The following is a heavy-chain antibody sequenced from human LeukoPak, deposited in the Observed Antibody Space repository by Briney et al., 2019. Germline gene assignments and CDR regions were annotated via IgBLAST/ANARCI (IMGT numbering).Heavy chain of an antibody. V-gene: IGHV3-74*01. D-gene: IGHD4-17*01. CDR3: ARGGDLYGDYFDY. CDR1: GFTFSSYW. J-gene: IGHJ4*02. Sequence: GGSLRLXCAASGFTFSSYWMHWVRQAPGKGLVWVSRINSDGSSTSYADSVKGRFTISRDNAKNTLYLQMNSLRAEDTAVYYCARGGDLYGDYFDYWGQGTLVTVSS. CDR2: INSDGSST.